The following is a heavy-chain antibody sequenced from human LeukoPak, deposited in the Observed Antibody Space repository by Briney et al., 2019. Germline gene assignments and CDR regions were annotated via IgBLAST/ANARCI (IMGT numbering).Heavy chain of an antibody. CDR1: GGSISSSSYY. CDR2: IYYSGST. Sequence: SETLSVTCTASGGSISSSSYYWGWIRQPPGKGLEWIGSIYYSGSTYYNPSLKSRVTISVDTSKNQFSLKLSSVTAADTAVYYCASRVYYDSRFDYWGQGTLVTVSS. CDR3: ASRVYYDSRFDY. J-gene: IGHJ4*02. D-gene: IGHD3-22*01. V-gene: IGHV4-39*01.